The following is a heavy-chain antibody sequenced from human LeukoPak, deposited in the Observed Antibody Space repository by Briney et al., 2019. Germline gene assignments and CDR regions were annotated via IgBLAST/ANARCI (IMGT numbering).Heavy chain of an antibody. J-gene: IGHJ4*02. D-gene: IGHD2-21*01. CDR3: ARDRKYRGTSSGDDY. CDR2: ISSSGSTI. V-gene: IGHV3-11*01. CDR1: GGSISSYY. Sequence: LSLTCTVSGGSISSYYWSWIRQAPGKGLEWVSYISSSGSTIYYADSVKGRFTISRDNAKNSLYLQMNSLRAEDTAVYYCARDRKYRGTSSGDDYWGQGTLVTVSS.